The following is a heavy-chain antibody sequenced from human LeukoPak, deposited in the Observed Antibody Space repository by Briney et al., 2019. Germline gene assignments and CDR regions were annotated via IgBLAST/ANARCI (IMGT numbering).Heavy chain of an antibody. J-gene: IGHJ5*02. CDR3: ARGRFLEWLSPDNWFDT. CDR1: GGSISSYY. CDR2: IYYSGST. Sequence: SETLSLTCTVSGGSISSYYWSWIRQPPGKGLEWIGCIYYSGSTNYNPSLKSRVTISVDTSKNQFSLKLSSVTAADTAVYYCARGRFLEWLSPDNWFDTWGQGTLVTVSS. V-gene: IGHV4-59*08. D-gene: IGHD3-3*01.